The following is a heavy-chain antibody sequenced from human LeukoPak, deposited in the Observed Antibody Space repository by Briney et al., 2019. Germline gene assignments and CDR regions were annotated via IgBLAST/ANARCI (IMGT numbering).Heavy chain of an antibody. CDR1: GYTFTGYY. Sequence: APVKVSCKASGYTFTGYYMHWVRQAPGQGLEWMGWINPNSGGTNYAQKFQGRVTMTRDTSISTAYMELSRLRSDDTAVYYCARFQVGATRYDAFDIWGQGTMVTVSS. CDR2: INPNSGGT. D-gene: IGHD1-26*01. V-gene: IGHV1-2*02. CDR3: ARFQVGATRYDAFDI. J-gene: IGHJ3*02.